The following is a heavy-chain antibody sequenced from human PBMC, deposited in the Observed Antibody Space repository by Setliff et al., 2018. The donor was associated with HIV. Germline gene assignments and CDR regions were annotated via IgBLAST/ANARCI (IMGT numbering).Heavy chain of an antibody. V-gene: IGHV3-30*07. J-gene: IGHJ4*02. CDR1: GFTFSSYA. D-gene: IGHD6-6*01. Sequence: PGGSLRLSCAASGFTFSSYAMHWVRQAPGKGLEWVAVISYDGSNKYYADSVKGRFTISRDNSKNTLYLQMNSLRAEDTAVYYCAKAVAQQFVSFFDHWGQGTLVTVSS. CDR2: ISYDGSNK. CDR3: AKAVAQQFVSFFDH.